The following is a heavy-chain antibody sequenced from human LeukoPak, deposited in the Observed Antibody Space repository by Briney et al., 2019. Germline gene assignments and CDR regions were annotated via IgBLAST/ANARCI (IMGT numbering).Heavy chain of an antibody. CDR2: IRSKAYGGTT. CDR1: GFTFGDYA. Sequence: PGGSLRLSCTASGFTFGDYAMSWVRQAPGKGLEWVGFIRSKAYGGTTEYAASVKGRFTISRDDSKSIAYLQMNSLKTEDTAVYYCTRVRLIDYYDSSGYHDYWGQGTLVTVSS. CDR3: TRVRLIDYYDSSGYHDY. J-gene: IGHJ4*02. D-gene: IGHD3-22*01. V-gene: IGHV3-49*04.